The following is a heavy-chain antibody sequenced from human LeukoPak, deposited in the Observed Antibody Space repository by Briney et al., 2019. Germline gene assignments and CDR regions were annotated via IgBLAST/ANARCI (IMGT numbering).Heavy chain of an antibody. J-gene: IGHJ6*03. Sequence: GGSLRLSCAASGFTFSSYEMNWVRQAPGKGLEWVSVIYSGGSTYYADSVKGRFTISRDNSKNTLYLQMNSLRAEDTAVYYCARLKQQLVRLLSRDTTYYYYYYMDVWGKGTTVTVSS. CDR3: ARLKQQLVRLLSRDTTYYYYYYMDV. V-gene: IGHV3-66*04. CDR2: IYSGGST. D-gene: IGHD6-13*01. CDR1: GFTFSSYE.